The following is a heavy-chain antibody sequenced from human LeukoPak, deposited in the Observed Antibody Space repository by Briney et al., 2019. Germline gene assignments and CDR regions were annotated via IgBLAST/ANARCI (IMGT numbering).Heavy chain of an antibody. CDR2: IKQDGSEK. CDR1: GFTFSSYW. D-gene: IGHD4-17*01. CDR3: ARFGDYGLFPDY. Sequence: GGSLRLSCAASGFTFSSYWMSWVRQAPGKGLEWVANIKQDGSEKSYVDSVKGRFTISRDNAENSLYLQMNSLRAEDTAVYYCARFGDYGLFPDYWGQGTLVTVSS. J-gene: IGHJ4*02. V-gene: IGHV3-7*01.